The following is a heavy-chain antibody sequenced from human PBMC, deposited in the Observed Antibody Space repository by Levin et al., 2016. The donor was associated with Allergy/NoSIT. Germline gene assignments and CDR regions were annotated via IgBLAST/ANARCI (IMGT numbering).Heavy chain of an antibody. CDR3: ARAGQDSGSGSYYGLINYYYGMDV. J-gene: IGHJ6*02. Sequence: SVKVSCKASGGTFSSYAISWVRQAPGQGLEWMGGIIPIFGTANYAQKFQGRVTITADKSTSTAYMELSSLRSEDTAVYYCARAGQDSGSGSYYGLINYYYGMDVWGQGTTVTVSS. CDR1: GGTFSSYA. V-gene: IGHV1-69*06. D-gene: IGHD3-10*01. CDR2: IIPIFGTA.